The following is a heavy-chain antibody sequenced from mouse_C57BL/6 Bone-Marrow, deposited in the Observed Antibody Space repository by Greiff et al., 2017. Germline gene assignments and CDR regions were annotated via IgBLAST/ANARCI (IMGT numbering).Heavy chain of an antibody. CDR3: ARLYYSNYEDAMDY. CDR2: INPYNGGT. J-gene: IGHJ4*01. V-gene: IGHV1-19*01. CDR1: GYTFTDYY. Sequence: VQLQQSGPVLVKPGASVKMSCKASGYTFTDYYMNWVKQSHGKSLEWIGVINPYNGGTSYNQKFKGKATLTVDKSSSTAYMELNSLTSEDSAVYYCARLYYSNYEDAMDYWGQGTSVTVSS. D-gene: IGHD2-5*01.